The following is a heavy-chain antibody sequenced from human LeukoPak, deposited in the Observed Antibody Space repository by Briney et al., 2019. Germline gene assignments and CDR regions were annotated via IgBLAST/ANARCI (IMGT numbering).Heavy chain of an antibody. J-gene: IGHJ4*02. D-gene: IGHD5-18*01. Sequence: GGSLRLSCAASGFSVSSNYMSWVRQAPGKGLEWVSVIYSGGSTYNADSVKGRFTISRDNAKNSLYLQMDSLRAEDTAVYYCARGADNYGYIFDYWGQGTLVTVSS. CDR3: ARGADNYGYIFDY. CDR2: IYSGGST. CDR1: GFSVSSNY. V-gene: IGHV3-66*01.